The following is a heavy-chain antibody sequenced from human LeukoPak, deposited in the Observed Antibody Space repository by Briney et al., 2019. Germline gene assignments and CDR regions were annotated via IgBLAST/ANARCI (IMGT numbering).Heavy chain of an antibody. CDR2: IGSSGSTI. CDR3: ARVDDSSGYSDY. CDR1: GLTFSDYY. Sequence: GGSLRLSCAASGLTFSDYYMSWIRQAPGKGLEWVSYIGSSGSTIYYADSVKGRFTISRDNAKNSLYLQMNSLRAEDTAVYYCARVDDSSGYSDYWGQGTLVTVSS. D-gene: IGHD3-22*01. J-gene: IGHJ4*02. V-gene: IGHV3-11*01.